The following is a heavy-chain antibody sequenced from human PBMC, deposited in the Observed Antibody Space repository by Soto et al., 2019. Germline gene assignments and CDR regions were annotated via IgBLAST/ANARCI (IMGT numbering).Heavy chain of an antibody. V-gene: IGHV4-31*03. Sequence: QVQLQESGPGLVKPSQTLSLTCTVSGGSISSGGYYWSWIRQHPGKGLEWIGYIYYSGSTYYNPSLKIRVTISVDTSKNQFSLKLSSVTAADTAVYYCATQLWLVNYYYGMDVWGQGTTVTVSS. D-gene: IGHD5-18*01. CDR3: ATQLWLVNYYYGMDV. CDR1: GGSISSGGYY. CDR2: IYYSGST. J-gene: IGHJ6*02.